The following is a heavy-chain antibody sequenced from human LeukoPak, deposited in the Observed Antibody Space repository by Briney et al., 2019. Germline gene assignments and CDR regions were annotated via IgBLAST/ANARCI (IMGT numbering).Heavy chain of an antibody. J-gene: IGHJ1*01. Sequence: GGSLRLSCAASGFTFSSYAMSWVRQAPGKGLEWVSVVSGSGGSTYYADSVKGRFTISRDNSKNTLYLQMNSLRAEDTAVYYCAKEIYGDSTGGRFQHWGQGTLVTVSS. CDR3: AKEIYGDSTGGRFQH. CDR2: VSGSGGST. CDR1: GFTFSSYA. V-gene: IGHV3-23*01. D-gene: IGHD4-17*01.